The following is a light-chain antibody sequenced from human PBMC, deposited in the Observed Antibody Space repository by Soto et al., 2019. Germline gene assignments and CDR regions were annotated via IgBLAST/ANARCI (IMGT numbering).Light chain of an antibody. CDR3: QQSYSTLL. CDR2: AAS. J-gene: IGKJ1*01. V-gene: IGKV1-39*01. Sequence: DIQMTQSPSSLSASVGDRVTITCRASQSISRYLNWYQQKPGKAPKLLIYAASSLQSSDPSRFSGSGSGTDFTLTISSLHPEDFATYHCQQSYSTLLFGQGTKVEIK. CDR1: QSISRY.